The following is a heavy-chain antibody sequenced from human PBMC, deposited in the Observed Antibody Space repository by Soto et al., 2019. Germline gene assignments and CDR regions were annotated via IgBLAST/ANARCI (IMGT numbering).Heavy chain of an antibody. CDR1: GFSLSTTGVG. Sequence: QITLKESGPTLVRPTQTLTLTCTFSGFSLSTTGVGVGWIRQPPGKALEWLALIYWDDDKRYSPSLKSRLTSAKDTSNTEVIIATTNMEPVETATSYNEHGPRDYDLGRERASYYDPWGRGTQVNVSS. J-gene: IGHJ5*02. D-gene: IGHD3-16*01. V-gene: IGHV2-5*02. CDR2: IYWDDDK. CDR3: EHGPRDYDLGRERASYYDP.